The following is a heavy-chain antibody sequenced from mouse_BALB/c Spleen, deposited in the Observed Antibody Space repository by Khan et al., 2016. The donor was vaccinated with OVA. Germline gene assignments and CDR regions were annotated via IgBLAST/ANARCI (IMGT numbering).Heavy chain of an antibody. V-gene: IGHV1-7*01. CDR1: GYTFINYW. Sequence: QVQLQQSGAELAKPGASVKMSCKASGYTFINYWILWVKQRPGQGLEWIGYINPSTGYTEYNQNFKDKATLTAEKSSSTAYMQRSSLTSEDSEVYYCARRGLRWDFDYWGQGTTLTVSS. CDR2: INPSTGYT. D-gene: IGHD1-1*01. J-gene: IGHJ2*01. CDR3: ARRGLRWDFDY.